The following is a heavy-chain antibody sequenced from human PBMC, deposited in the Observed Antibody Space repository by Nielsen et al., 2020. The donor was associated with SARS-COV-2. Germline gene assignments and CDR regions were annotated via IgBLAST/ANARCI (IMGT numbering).Heavy chain of an antibody. CDR2: IDWDADK. CDR3: ARTRSNMAAGPLDY. CDR1: GSSLSTSGMR. Sequence: SGPTLVKPTQTLTLTCTFSGSSLSTSGMRVSWIRQPPGKALEWLARIDWDADKFYSTSLKTRLTISKDTSKNQVVLTMTNMDPVDTATYYCARTRSNMAAGPLDYWGQGTLVTVSS. J-gene: IGHJ4*02. D-gene: IGHD6-13*01. V-gene: IGHV2-70*04.